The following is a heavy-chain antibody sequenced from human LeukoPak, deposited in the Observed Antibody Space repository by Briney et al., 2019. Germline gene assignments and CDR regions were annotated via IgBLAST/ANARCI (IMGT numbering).Heavy chain of an antibody. CDR1: GGTFSSYA. V-gene: IGHV1-69*01. J-gene: IGHJ6*02. CDR2: IIPIFGTA. D-gene: IGHD5-18*01. Sequence: GSSVKVSCKASGGTFSSYAISWVRQAPGQGPEWMGGIIPIFGTANYAQKFQGRVTITADESTSTAHMELSSLRSEDTAVYYCARIQLWSLRHYGMDVWGQGTTVTVSS. CDR3: ARIQLWSLRHYGMDV.